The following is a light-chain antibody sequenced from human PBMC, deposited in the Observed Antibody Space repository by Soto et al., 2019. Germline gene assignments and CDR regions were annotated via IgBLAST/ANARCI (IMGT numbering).Light chain of an antibody. Sequence: DIQMTQSPSSVAAPVGDRVTITCRASQGISRWLAWYQQKPGKAPKFLMYAAPSLQSGVPSRFSGSGSGTDFALTISSLQPEDFATYYCQQANSFPITFGQGTRLEIK. V-gene: IGKV1-12*01. CDR2: AAP. CDR1: QGISRW. CDR3: QQANSFPIT. J-gene: IGKJ5*01.